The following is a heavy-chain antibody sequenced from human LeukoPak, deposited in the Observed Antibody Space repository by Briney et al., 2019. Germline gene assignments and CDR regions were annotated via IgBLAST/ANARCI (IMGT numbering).Heavy chain of an antibody. V-gene: IGHV4-59*01. CDR3: ARDSSTVTTRRFDY. CDR1: GGSINNYY. CDR2: VYYTGST. D-gene: IGHD4-17*01. J-gene: IGHJ4*02. Sequence: SETLSLTCTVSGGSINNYYWTWIRQPPGKGLECIGYVYYTGSTYYNPSLKSRVTISVDTSRNQFSLKLNSVTAADTAVYYCARDSSTVTTRRFDYLRQGSLVTVSS.